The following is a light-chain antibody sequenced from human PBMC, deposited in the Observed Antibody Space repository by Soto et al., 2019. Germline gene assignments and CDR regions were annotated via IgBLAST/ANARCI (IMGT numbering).Light chain of an antibody. CDR3: QSYDSSLSSYV. V-gene: IGLV1-40*01. CDR2: GNS. J-gene: IGLJ1*01. Sequence: QSVLTQPPSVSGAPRERVTISCTGSSSNFGAGYDVHWYQQLPGTAPKLLIYGNSNRPSGVPDRFSGSKSGTSASLAITGLQAEDEADYYCQSYDSSLSSYVFGTGTKVTVL. CDR1: SSNFGAGYD.